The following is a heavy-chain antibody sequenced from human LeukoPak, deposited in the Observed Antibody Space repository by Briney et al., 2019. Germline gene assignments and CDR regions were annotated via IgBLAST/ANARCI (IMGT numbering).Heavy chain of an antibody. V-gene: IGHV1-2*02. Sequence: ASVKVSCKASGYTFTGYYLHWLRQAPGQGPEWMGWINPNSGGTNYAQNFQGRVTMTRDTSISTAYMELGRLRSDDTAVYYCARVYTAGWYFWGYWGQGTLVTVSS. CDR3: ARVYTAGWYFWGY. D-gene: IGHD6-19*01. J-gene: IGHJ4*02. CDR1: GYTFTGYY. CDR2: INPNSGGT.